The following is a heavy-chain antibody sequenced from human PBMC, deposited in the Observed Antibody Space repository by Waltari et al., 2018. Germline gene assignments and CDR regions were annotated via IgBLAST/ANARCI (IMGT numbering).Heavy chain of an antibody. V-gene: IGHV4-38-2*01. D-gene: IGHD3-10*01. CDR2: IYHSGST. CDR1: GYSISSGYY. J-gene: IGHJ4*02. Sequence: QVQLQESGPGLVKPSETLSLTCAVSGYSISSGYYWGWIRQPPGKGLEWIGSIYHSGSTNYNPSLKSRVTISVDTSKNQFSLKLSSVTAADTAVYYCARSLMVRGVIPFDYWGQGTLVTVSS. CDR3: ARSLMVRGVIPFDY.